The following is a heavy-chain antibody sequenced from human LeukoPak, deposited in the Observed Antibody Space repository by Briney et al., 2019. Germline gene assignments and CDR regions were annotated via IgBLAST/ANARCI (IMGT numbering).Heavy chain of an antibody. Sequence: SETLSLTCAVYGGSFSNYFWSWIRQPAGKGLEWIGRIHDNGDSNHNPSLKSRVTMSLDTSMNQVSLKLASVTAADTAVYYCARAPSGCGGTCPSDHWGPGTQVTVSS. J-gene: IGHJ4*02. V-gene: IGHV4-59*10. D-gene: IGHD2-15*01. CDR1: GGSFSNYF. CDR2: IHDNGDS. CDR3: ARAPSGCGGTCPSDH.